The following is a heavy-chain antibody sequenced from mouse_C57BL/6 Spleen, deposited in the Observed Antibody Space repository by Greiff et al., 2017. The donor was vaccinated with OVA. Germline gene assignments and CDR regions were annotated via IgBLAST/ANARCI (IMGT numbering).Heavy chain of an antibody. CDR3: TRYGSSY. J-gene: IGHJ2*01. D-gene: IGHD1-1*01. V-gene: IGHV14-4*01. CDR2: IDPENGDT. Sequence: EVQGVESGAELVRPGASVKLSCTASGFNIKDDYMHWVKQRPEQGLEWIGWIDPENGDTEYASKFQGKATITADTSSNTAYLQLSSLTSEDTAVYYCTRYGSSYWGQGTTLTVSS. CDR1: GFNIKDDY.